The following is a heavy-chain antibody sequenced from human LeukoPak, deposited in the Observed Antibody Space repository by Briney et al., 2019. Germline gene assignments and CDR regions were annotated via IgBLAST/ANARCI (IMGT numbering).Heavy chain of an antibody. CDR3: ARGRGYRSSTSCYFDY. J-gene: IGHJ4*02. CDR1: GFTFSNYW. Sequence: GGSLRLSCAASGFTFSNYWMHWVRQAPGKGLVWVSRINSDGSSTTYADSVKGRFTISRDNAKNTLYLQMNSLRAEDTAVYYCARGRGYRSSTSCYFDYWGQGTLVTVSS. CDR2: INSDGSST. D-gene: IGHD2-2*01. V-gene: IGHV3-74*01.